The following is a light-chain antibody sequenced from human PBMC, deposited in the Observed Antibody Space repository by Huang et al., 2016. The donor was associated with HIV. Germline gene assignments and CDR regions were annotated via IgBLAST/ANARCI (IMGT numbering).Light chain of an antibody. Sequence: EIVLTQSPATLSLSPGERATLSCRASQSVSSYLAWYQQKPGQAPRLHIYDPSTRATGIPDRFSGSGSGTDFTLTIRSLEPEDFAVYYCQQRSNWPPITFGQGTRLEIK. CDR2: DPS. J-gene: IGKJ5*01. CDR3: QQRSNWPPIT. V-gene: IGKV3-11*01. CDR1: QSVSSY.